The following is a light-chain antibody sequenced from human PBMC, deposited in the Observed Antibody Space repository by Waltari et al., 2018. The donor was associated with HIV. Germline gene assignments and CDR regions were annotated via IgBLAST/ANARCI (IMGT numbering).Light chain of an antibody. CDR1: QSLLHSSRRDF. J-gene: IGKJ5*01. Sequence: DIVLTQSPFSLAVTPGEPASISCRSSQSLLHSSRRDFLAWYLQKTGQSPQLLIYMGSSRASGVPDMFSGSGSGTDFSLEISRVEAEDAGMYYCMQAVQTPISFGQGTRLEIK. CDR2: MGS. CDR3: MQAVQTPIS. V-gene: IGKV2-28*01.